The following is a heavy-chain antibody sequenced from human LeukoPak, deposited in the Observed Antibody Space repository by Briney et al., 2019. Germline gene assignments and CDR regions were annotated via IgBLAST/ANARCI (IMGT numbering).Heavy chain of an antibody. V-gene: IGHV1-69*01. CDR1: GGTFSSYA. D-gene: IGHD6-13*01. CDR2: IFPIFGTA. J-gene: IGHJ6*03. CDR3: ATQTRAKADYYYYYYMDV. Sequence: SVKVSCKASGGTFSSYAISWVRQAPGQGLEWMGGIFPIFGTANYAQKFQGRVTITADESTSTAYMELSSLRSEDTAVYYCATQTRAKADYYYYYYMDVWGKGPTVTVSS.